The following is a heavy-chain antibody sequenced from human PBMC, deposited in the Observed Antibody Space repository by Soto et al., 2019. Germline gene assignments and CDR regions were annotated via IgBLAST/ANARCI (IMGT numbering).Heavy chain of an antibody. CDR3: ARDPSSSDILYYYVMDV. CDR1: GYTFTSYG. D-gene: IGHD2-2*01. Sequence: QDQLVQSGAEWKMPGASVKVSCKASGYTFTSYGISWVRQSPGHGLEWMGWISAYNGNTNYAQKLQGRVTMTTDTSTSTAYMEPRSLRFDDTAVYYCARDPSSSDILYYYVMDVWGQGTTVTVSS. J-gene: IGHJ6*02. V-gene: IGHV1-18*01. CDR2: ISAYNGNT.